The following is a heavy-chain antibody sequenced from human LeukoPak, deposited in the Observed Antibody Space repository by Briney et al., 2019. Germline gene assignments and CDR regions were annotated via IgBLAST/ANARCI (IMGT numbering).Heavy chain of an antibody. CDR2: IKHDGSEK. D-gene: IGHD2-2*01. Sequence: GGSLRLSCAGYGFTFSNYWMTWVRQAPGRGLEWVANIKHDGSEKHYVDSLEGRFTISRDNAKNSVYLQMDSLRVEDTAVYFCAREPTSWFVSEGGFDYWGQGTRVTVSS. V-gene: IGHV3-7*01. CDR1: GFTFSNYW. CDR3: AREPTSWFVSEGGFDY. J-gene: IGHJ4*02.